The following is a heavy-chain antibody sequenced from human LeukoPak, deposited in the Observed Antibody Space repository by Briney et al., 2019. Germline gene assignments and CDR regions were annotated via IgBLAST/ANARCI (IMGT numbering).Heavy chain of an antibody. CDR2: IIPIFGTA. CDR1: GGTFSSYA. Sequence: SVNVSCKASGGTFSSYAISWVRQAPGQGLEWMGGIIPIFGTANYAQKFQGRVTITADESTSTAYMELSSLRSEDTAVYYCARGRYSYGNYYYGMDVWGKGTTVTVSS. J-gene: IGHJ6*04. D-gene: IGHD5-18*01. V-gene: IGHV1-69*01. CDR3: ARGRYSYGNYYYGMDV.